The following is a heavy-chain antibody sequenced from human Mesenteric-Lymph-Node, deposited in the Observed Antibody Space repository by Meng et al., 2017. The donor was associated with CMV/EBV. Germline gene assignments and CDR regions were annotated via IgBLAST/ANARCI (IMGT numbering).Heavy chain of an antibody. CDR3: ARGGVQVATKGAYYYYGMDV. V-gene: IGHV1-8*03. D-gene: IGHD5-12*01. CDR1: GYTFTSYD. Sequence: ASVKVSCKASGYTFTSYDINWVRQATGQGLEWMGWMNPNSGNTGYAQKFQGRVTITRNTSISTAYMELSSLRSEDTAVYYCARGGVQVATKGAYYYYGMDVWGQGTTVTVSS. CDR2: MNPNSGNT. J-gene: IGHJ6*02.